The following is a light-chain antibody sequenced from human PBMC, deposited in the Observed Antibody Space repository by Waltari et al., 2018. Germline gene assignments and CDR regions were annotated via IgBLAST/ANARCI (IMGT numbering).Light chain of an antibody. Sequence: EIVLTQSPGTLSLSPGERATLPCRASQSVSRTLAGYQQKPGQAPRLLIYDASSRATGIPDRFSGSGSGTDFSLTISRLEPEDFAVYYCQKYGTRPATFGQGTKVEVK. J-gene: IGKJ1*01. CDR1: QSVSRT. CDR2: DAS. CDR3: QKYGTRPAT. V-gene: IGKV3-20*01.